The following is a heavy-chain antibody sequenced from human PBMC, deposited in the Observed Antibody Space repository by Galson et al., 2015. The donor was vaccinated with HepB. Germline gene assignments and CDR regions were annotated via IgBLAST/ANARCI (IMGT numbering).Heavy chain of an antibody. V-gene: IGHV3-30-3*01. J-gene: IGHJ3*02. CDR1: GFTFSSYA. D-gene: IGHD2-2*01. CDR2: ISYDGSNK. Sequence: SLRLSCAASGFTFSSYAMHWVRQAPGKGLEWVAVISYDGSNKYYADSVKGRFTISRDNSKNTLYLQMNSLRAEDTAVYYCARGRCSSTSCYRDAFDIWGQGTMVTVSS. CDR3: ARGRCSSTSCYRDAFDI.